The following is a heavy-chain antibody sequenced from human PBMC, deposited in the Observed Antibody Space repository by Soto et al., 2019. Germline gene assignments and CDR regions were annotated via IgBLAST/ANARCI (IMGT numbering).Heavy chain of an antibody. CDR3: ARVAVAGTRVDY. CDR2: IYQSGST. Sequence: QVQLQESGPGLVKPSGTLSLTCAVSGGSISSSNWWSWVRQPPGKGLEWIGEIYQSGSTNYNPSLKRRVXXXVXXSKNQFSLKLSSVTAADTAVYYCARVAVAGTRVDYWGQGTLVTVAA. J-gene: IGHJ4*02. D-gene: IGHD6-19*01. V-gene: IGHV4-4*02. CDR1: GGSISSSNW.